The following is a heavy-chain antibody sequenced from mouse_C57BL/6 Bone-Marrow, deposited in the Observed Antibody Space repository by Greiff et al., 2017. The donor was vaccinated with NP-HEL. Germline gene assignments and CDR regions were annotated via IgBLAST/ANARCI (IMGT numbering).Heavy chain of an antibody. J-gene: IGHJ2*01. Sequence: EVKLMESEGGLVQPGRSMKLSCTASGFTFSDYYMAWVRQVPEKGLEWVANINYDGSSTYYLDSLKSRFIISRDNAKNILYLQMSSLKSEDTATYYCARGNRYYFDYWGQGTTLTVSS. CDR1: GFTFSDYY. V-gene: IGHV5-16*01. CDR2: INYDGSST. CDR3: ARGNRYYFDY. D-gene: IGHD2-1*01.